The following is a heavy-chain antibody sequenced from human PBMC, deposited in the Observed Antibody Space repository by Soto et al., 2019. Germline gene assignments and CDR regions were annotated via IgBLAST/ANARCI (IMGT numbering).Heavy chain of an antibody. V-gene: IGHV3-7*03. Sequence: EVQLVESGGGLVQPGGSLRLSCAASGFTFSSYWMSWVRQAPGKGLEWVANIKQDGSEKYYVDSVKGRFTISRDNAKNSLYLQMHSLRAEDTAVYYCARDNVAGRDTAMEAADYWGQGTLVTVSS. D-gene: IGHD5-18*01. CDR1: GFTFSSYW. J-gene: IGHJ4*02. CDR3: ARDNVAGRDTAMEAADY. CDR2: IKQDGSEK.